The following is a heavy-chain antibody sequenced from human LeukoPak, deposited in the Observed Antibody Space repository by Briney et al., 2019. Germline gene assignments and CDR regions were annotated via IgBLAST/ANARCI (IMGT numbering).Heavy chain of an antibody. Sequence: SETLSLTCTVSGGSISSYYWSWIRQPPGKGLEWIGYIYYSGSTNYNPSLKSRVTISVDTSKNQFPLKLSSVTAADTAVYYCASTGGPYYYYGMDVWGQGTTVTVSS. CDR2: IYYSGST. V-gene: IGHV4-59*08. CDR3: ASTGGPYYYYGMDV. J-gene: IGHJ6*02. D-gene: IGHD2-8*02. CDR1: GGSISSYY.